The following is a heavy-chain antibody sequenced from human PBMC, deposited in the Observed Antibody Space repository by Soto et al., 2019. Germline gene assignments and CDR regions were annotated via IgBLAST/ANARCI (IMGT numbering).Heavy chain of an antibody. D-gene: IGHD3-22*01. CDR3: ARLRAYYDSSGYQPNFDY. Sequence: SETLSLTCSVSGGSSCRSSYYWGWIRQPPGKGLEWIGSIYYSGSTYYNPSLKSRVTISVDTSKNQFSLKLSSVTAAVTAVYYCARLRAYYDSSGYQPNFDYWGQGTLVTVSS. CDR1: GGSSCRSSYY. CDR2: IYYSGST. J-gene: IGHJ4*02. V-gene: IGHV4-39*01.